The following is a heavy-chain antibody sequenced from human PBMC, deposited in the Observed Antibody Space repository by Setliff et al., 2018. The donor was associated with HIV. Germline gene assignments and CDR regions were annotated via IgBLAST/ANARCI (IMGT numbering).Heavy chain of an antibody. D-gene: IGHD6-13*01. V-gene: IGHV1-18*04. J-gene: IGHJ1*01. CDR2: ISAYTANT. CDR1: GYTFTGYY. Sequence: ASVKVSCKASGYTFTGYYMHWVRQAPGQGLEWMGWISAYTANTNYAQNLQGRVTLTTDTSTSTAYMELSRLRSGDTAVYYCARGRIAAAAKYFQHWGQGTLVTVSS. CDR3: ARGRIAAAAKYFQH.